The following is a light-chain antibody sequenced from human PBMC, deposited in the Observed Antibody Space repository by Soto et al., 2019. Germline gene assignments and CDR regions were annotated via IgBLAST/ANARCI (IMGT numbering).Light chain of an antibody. V-gene: IGLV6-57*04. J-gene: IGLJ3*02. Sequence: NFMLTQPHSVSESPGKTVTISCTRSSGSIASNYVQWYQQRPSSAPTTVIYEDNQRPSGVPDRFSGSIDSSSNSASLTISGLKTEDEADYYCQSYDSTIEVFGGGTKLTVL. CDR2: EDN. CDR3: QSYDSTIEV. CDR1: SGSIASNY.